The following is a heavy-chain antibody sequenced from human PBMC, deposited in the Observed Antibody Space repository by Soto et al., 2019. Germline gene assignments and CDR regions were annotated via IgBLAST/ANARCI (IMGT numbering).Heavy chain of an antibody. CDR3: TRGPSGDKVDY. J-gene: IGHJ4*02. Sequence: PSETLSLTCTVSGDSISSYYWSWIRQPPGKGLEWIGYIYYSGSTNYNPSLKSRVTISVDTSKNQFSLKLSSVTAADTAVYYCTRGPSGDKVDYWGQGTLVTVSS. CDR1: GDSISSYY. D-gene: IGHD7-27*01. CDR2: IYYSGST. V-gene: IGHV4-59*01.